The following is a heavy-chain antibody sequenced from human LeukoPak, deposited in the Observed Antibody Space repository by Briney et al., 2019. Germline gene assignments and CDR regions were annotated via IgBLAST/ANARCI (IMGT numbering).Heavy chain of an antibody. Sequence: SETLSPTCTVAASSISMSYSSWIRQPPGKGLEWIGYIYYSGSTKYNPSLKSRVTISVDTSKNQFSLKLSSVTAADTAVYFCARDRSGVGYSFDYWGQGTLVTVSS. CDR3: ARDRSGVGYSFDY. CDR1: ASSISMSY. CDR2: IYYSGST. J-gene: IGHJ4*02. V-gene: IGHV4-59*01. D-gene: IGHD5-12*01.